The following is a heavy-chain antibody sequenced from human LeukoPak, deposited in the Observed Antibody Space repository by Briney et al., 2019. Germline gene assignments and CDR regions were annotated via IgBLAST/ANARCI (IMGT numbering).Heavy chain of an antibody. Sequence: ASVKVSCKASGYTFTGYYMHWVRQAPGQGLEWMGWINPNSGGTNYAQKFQGRVTMTRDTSISTAYMELSRLRSDDTAVYYCARDRAVFYSYGRTYYFDYWGQGTLVTVSS. D-gene: IGHD5-18*01. CDR2: INPNSGGT. CDR1: GYTFTGYY. CDR3: ARDRAVFYSYGRTYYFDY. J-gene: IGHJ4*02. V-gene: IGHV1-2*02.